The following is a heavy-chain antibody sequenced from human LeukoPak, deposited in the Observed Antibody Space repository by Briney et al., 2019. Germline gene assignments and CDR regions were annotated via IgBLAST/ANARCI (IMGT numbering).Heavy chain of an antibody. CDR3: ARDKGYTYGDAFDY. V-gene: IGHV4-34*01. D-gene: IGHD5-18*01. CDR1: GGSFSGYY. CDR2: INHSGST. J-gene: IGHJ4*02. Sequence: RPSETLSLTCAVYGGSFSGYYWSWIRQPPGKGLEWIGEINHSGSTNYNPSLKSRVTISVDTSKNQFSLKLSSVTAADTAVYYCARDKGYTYGDAFDYWGQGTLVTVSS.